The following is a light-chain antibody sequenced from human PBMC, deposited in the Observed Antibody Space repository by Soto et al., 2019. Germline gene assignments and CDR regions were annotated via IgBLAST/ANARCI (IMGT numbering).Light chain of an antibody. J-gene: IGKJ4*01. CDR2: DSS. CDR3: QQRSDWPST. V-gene: IGKV3-11*01. CDR1: QSVGTY. Sequence: EIVLTQSPATLSLSPGERATLSCRASQSVGTYFAWYQQKPGQAPRLLIYDSSNRATGIPARFSGSGSGTAFTLTISSLEPEDFAVYYCQQRSDWPSTFGGGTTVAIK.